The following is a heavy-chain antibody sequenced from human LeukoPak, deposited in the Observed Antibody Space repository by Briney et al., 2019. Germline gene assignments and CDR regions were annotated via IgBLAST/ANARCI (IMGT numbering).Heavy chain of an antibody. CDR3: ARLRWPRGGFDY. CDR1: GGSISSYY. V-gene: IGHV4-59*08. Sequence: SETLSLTCTASGGSISSYYWSWIRQPPGKGLEWIGYIYYSGSTNYNPSLKSRVTISVDTSKNQFSLKLSSVTAADTAVYYCARLRWPRGGFDYWGQGTLVTVSS. J-gene: IGHJ4*02. D-gene: IGHD5-12*01. CDR2: IYYSGST.